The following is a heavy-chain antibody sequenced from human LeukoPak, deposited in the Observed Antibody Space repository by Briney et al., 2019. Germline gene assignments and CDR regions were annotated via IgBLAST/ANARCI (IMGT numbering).Heavy chain of an antibody. CDR1: GDTISGYY. CDR2: IHYGGST. D-gene: IGHD3-10*01. Sequence: PSDTLSLTCTVFGDTISGYYWNWIRQPPGKGLEWMGNIHYGGSTNYKSSLKSRVIISVDTSKNQFSLKMISVTAADTAVYYCARDGPGADSDAFDIWGLGTMVTVSS. J-gene: IGHJ3*02. CDR3: ARDGPGADSDAFDI. V-gene: IGHV4-59*01.